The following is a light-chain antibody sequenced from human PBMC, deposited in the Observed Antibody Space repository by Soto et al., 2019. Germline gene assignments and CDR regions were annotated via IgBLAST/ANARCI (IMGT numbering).Light chain of an antibody. CDR2: AAS. J-gene: IGKJ2*01. Sequence: DIQMTQFPSSLSASVGDRVTITCRASQSISTYLTWYQQKPGKAPKLLISAASSLQSGVPSRFGGSGSGKYFTLTISSLQPEDFASYFCQQSDSTPHTFVQGTKLEIK. V-gene: IGKV1-39*01. CDR3: QQSDSTPHT. CDR1: QSISTY.